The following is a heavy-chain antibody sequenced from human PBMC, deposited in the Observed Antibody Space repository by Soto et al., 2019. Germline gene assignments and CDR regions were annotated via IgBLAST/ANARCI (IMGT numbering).Heavy chain of an antibody. D-gene: IGHD6-6*01. CDR2: IIPIFGTA. Sequence: SVKVSCKASGGTFGSYAISWVRQAPGQGLEWMGGIIPIFGTANYAQKFQGRVTITADESTSTAYMELSSLRSEDTAVYYCVRKQLVLNWFDPWGQGTLVTVSS. CDR3: VRKQLVLNWFDP. J-gene: IGHJ5*02. CDR1: GGTFGSYA. V-gene: IGHV1-69*13.